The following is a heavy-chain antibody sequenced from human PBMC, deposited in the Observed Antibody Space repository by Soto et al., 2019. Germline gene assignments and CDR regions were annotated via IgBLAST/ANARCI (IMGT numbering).Heavy chain of an antibody. CDR2: IDWDDDK. CDR1: GFSRSTSGVS. D-gene: IGHD2-8*01. V-gene: IGHV2-70*01. CDR3: ARSDMIYGPFDY. Sequence: GLTLVNHTQTLTLTGTFPGFSRSTSGVSVSWFRQPPGKALEWLALIDWDDDKYYSTSLKTRLTISKDTSKNQVVLTMTNMDPVDTATYYCARSDMIYGPFDYWGQGTLVTV. J-gene: IGHJ4*02.